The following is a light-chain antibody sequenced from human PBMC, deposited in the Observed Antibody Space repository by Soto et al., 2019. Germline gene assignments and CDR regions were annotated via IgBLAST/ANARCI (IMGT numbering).Light chain of an antibody. J-gene: IGKJ1*01. CDR1: QYIGDF. CDR3: QESFFTLGT. Sequence: DIQMTQSPSSLSASVGARVPITCRARQYIGDFLNWYQQPPGKAPKLMIFGASNLHIGVPSRFSGSGSGTEFTLTINNLQREDFATYYCQESFFTLGTFGRGTKVDI. V-gene: IGKV1-39*01. CDR2: GAS.